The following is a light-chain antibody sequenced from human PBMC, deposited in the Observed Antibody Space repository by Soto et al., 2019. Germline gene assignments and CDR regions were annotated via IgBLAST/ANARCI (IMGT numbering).Light chain of an antibody. CDR2: DAS. CDR3: QQRSNWPPA. Sequence: IVLTQSPATLSLSLGERATLSCRASQSVSSYLAWYQQKPGQAPRLLIYDASNRATGIPARFSGSGSGTDFTLTIRSLEPEDFAVYYCQQRSNWPPAFGQGTKVDIK. V-gene: IGKV3-11*01. CDR1: QSVSSY. J-gene: IGKJ1*01.